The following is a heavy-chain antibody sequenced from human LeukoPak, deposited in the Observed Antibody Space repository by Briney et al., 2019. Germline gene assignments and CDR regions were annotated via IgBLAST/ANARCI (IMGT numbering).Heavy chain of an antibody. CDR3: ARVDGYNSAYYYYMDV. D-gene: IGHD5-24*01. Sequence: ASVKVSCKASGYTFTSYGISWVRQAPGQGLEWMGRMSAYNGNTNYAQKLQGRVTMTTDTSTSTAYMELRSLRSDDTAVYYCARVDGYNSAYYYYMDVWGKGTTVTVSS. J-gene: IGHJ6*03. CDR1: GYTFTSYG. V-gene: IGHV1-18*01. CDR2: MSAYNGNT.